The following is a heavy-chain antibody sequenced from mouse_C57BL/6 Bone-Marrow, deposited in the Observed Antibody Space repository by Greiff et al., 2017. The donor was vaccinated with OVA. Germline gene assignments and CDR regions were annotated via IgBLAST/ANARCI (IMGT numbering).Heavy chain of an antibody. CDR1: GYTFTSYW. V-gene: IGHV1-5*01. J-gene: IGHJ4*01. CDR2: IYPGNSDT. Sequence: EVQLQQSGTVLARPGASVKMSCKTSGYTFTSYWMHWVKQRPGQGLEWIGAIYPGNSDTSYNQKFKGKAKLTAVTSASTAYMELSSLTNEDSAVYYCYYYGSRGDAMDYWGQGTSVTVSS. D-gene: IGHD1-1*01. CDR3: YYYGSRGDAMDY.